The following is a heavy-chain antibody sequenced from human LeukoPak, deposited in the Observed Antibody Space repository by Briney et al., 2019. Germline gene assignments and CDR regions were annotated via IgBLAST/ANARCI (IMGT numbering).Heavy chain of an antibody. J-gene: IGHJ4*02. CDR3: ARESGEQLRFDY. Sequence: PGGSLRLSCAASGFTVNSKYMSWVRQAPGKGLEWVSVMYSGGTALYADSVRGRFTVARDNSKNTLYLQMNSLRAEDTAVYYCARESGEQLRFDYWGQGTLVTVSS. D-gene: IGHD5-12*01. CDR1: GFTVNSKY. V-gene: IGHV3-53*01. CDR2: MYSGGTA.